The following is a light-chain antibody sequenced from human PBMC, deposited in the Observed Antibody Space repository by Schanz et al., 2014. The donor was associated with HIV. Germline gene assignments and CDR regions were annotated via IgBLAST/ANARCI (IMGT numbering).Light chain of an antibody. J-gene: IGLJ2*01. Sequence: QSALTQPASVSGSPGQSITISCTGTSSNVGGYDNVSWYQQHPGKAPKLIIYDVSNRPSGISYRFSGSKSGNTASLTISGLQAEDEGDYYCSSYTSTTTLVVFGGGTKLTVL. CDR2: DVS. CDR3: SSYTSTTTLVV. CDR1: SSNVGGYDN. V-gene: IGLV2-14*03.